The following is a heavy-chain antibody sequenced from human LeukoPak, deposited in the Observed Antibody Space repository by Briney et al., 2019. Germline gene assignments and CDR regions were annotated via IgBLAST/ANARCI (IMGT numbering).Heavy chain of an antibody. CDR1: GYSVSNNSAA. Sequence: SQTLSLTCAISGYSVSNNSAAWNWLRQSPSRGLEWLGRTYQRSKWFIDYAVSVKSRVTISAETSKNQFSLQLKSVTPDDTAVYYCVRGGGAMDVWGQGTTVTVSS. J-gene: IGHJ6*02. CDR2: TYQRSKWFI. D-gene: IGHD3-16*01. V-gene: IGHV6-1*01. CDR3: VRGGGAMDV.